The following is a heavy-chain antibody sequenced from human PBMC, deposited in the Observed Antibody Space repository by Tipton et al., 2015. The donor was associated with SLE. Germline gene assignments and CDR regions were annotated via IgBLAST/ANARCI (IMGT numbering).Heavy chain of an antibody. CDR3: ARPLEQWPGGYFQH. CDR2: IKQDGSEK. CDR1: GFTFSSYW. V-gene: IGHV3-7*01. Sequence: SLRLSCAASGFTFSSYWMSWVRQAPGKGLEWVANIKQDGSEKYYVDSVKGRFTISRDNAKNPLYLQMNSLRAEDTAVYYCARPLEQWPGGYFQHWGQGTLVTVSS. J-gene: IGHJ1*01. D-gene: IGHD6-19*01.